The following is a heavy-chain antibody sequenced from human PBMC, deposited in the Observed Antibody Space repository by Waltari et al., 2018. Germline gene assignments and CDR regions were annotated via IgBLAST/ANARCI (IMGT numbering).Heavy chain of an antibody. J-gene: IGHJ4*02. CDR2: INSDGSST. CDR1: GCIFSTYW. V-gene: IGHV3-74*01. Sequence: EVQLVESGGGLVQPGGSLRLSCVASGCIFSTYWMDWVRQAPGKGLVWVSRINSDGSSTTYADSVKGQFTISRDNAKNTLYLHMSSLRAEDTAVYYCVRENIAAAGLESWGQGTLVTVSS. CDR3: VRENIAAAGLES. D-gene: IGHD6-13*01.